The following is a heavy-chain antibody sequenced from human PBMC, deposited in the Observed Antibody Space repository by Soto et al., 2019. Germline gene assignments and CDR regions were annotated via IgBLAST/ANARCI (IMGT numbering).Heavy chain of an antibody. D-gene: IGHD6-13*01. CDR1: GGSISTSNW. V-gene: IGHV4-4*02. CDR2: VYRTGST. J-gene: IGHJ4*02. Sequence: QVQLQESGPGLVKPSWTLSLTCAVSGGSISTSNWWSWVRQPPGKGLEWIGEVYRTGSTNYNPSLESRVIVSVDKSKNQFSLKLTSVTAADTAVYYCARARATIAAAAIFDCWGQGTLVTVSS. CDR3: ARARATIAAAAIFDC.